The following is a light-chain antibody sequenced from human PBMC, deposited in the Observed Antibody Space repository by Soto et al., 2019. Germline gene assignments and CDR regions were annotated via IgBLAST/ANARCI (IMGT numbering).Light chain of an antibody. CDR2: GES. CDR3: QKSYSSPPT. Sequence: DIVLTQSPGTLSVSPGHSATLSCRGSQSISSSFLAWYQQKPGQAPRLLIYGESSRATGIPDRFSGSGSGTDFTLTISSLQPEDFATYYCQKSYSSPPTXGQGIKVDIK. J-gene: IGKJ1*01. V-gene: IGKV3-20*01. CDR1: QSISSSF.